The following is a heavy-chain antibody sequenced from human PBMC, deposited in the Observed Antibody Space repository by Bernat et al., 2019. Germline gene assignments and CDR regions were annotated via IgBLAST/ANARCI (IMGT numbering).Heavy chain of an antibody. V-gene: IGHV3-48*03. D-gene: IGHD2-15*01. J-gene: IGHJ4*02. CDR1: GFTFSSYE. CDR2: ISSSGSTI. Sequence: EVQLVESGGGLVQPGGSLRLSCAASGFTFSSYEMNWVHQAPGKGLEWVSYISSSGSTIHYADSVKGRFTISRDNAKNSLYLQMNSLRAEDTAVYYCARVDYGGNSDYWGQGTLVTVSS. CDR3: ARVDYGGNSDY.